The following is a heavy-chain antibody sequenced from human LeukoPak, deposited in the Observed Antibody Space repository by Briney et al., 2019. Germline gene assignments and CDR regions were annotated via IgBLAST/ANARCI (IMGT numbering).Heavy chain of an antibody. CDR3: ARLGSISAAFDI. Sequence: PGESLKISCKGSGYRFTSYWIGWLRLMPGKGLEWMGIIYPGDSDTRYSPSFQGQVTISADKSINTAYLQWSSLKASDTAMYYCARLGSISAAFDIWGQGTMVTVSS. CDR1: GYRFTSYW. J-gene: IGHJ3*02. CDR2: IYPGDSDT. D-gene: IGHD1-26*01. V-gene: IGHV5-51*01.